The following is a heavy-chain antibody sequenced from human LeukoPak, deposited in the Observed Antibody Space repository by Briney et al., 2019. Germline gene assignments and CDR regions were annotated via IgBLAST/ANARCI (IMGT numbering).Heavy chain of an antibody. CDR3: ARDVPPPEYYFDY. J-gene: IGHJ4*02. D-gene: IGHD2/OR15-2a*01. CDR2: IYHSGST. Sequence: SETLSLTCAVSGGSISSGGYSWSWIRQPPGKGLEWIGYIYHSGSTYYNPSLKSRVTISVDRSKNQFSLKLSSVTAADTAVYYCARDVPPPEYYFDYWGQGTLVTVSS. CDR1: GGSISSGGYS. V-gene: IGHV4-30-2*01.